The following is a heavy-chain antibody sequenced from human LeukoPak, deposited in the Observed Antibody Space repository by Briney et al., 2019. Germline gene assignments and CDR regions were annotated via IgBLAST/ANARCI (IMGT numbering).Heavy chain of an antibody. CDR1: GFTFSGSA. J-gene: IGHJ6*04. CDR3: TGALLWFGELSNYYYYYGMDV. V-gene: IGHV3-73*01. D-gene: IGHD3-10*01. Sequence: GGSLRLSCAASGFTFSGSAMHWVRQASGKGLEWVGRIRSKANSYATAYAASVKGRFTISRDDSKNTAYLQMNSLKTEDTAVYYCTGALLWFGELSNYYYYYGMDVRGKGTTVTVSS. CDR2: IRSKANSYAT.